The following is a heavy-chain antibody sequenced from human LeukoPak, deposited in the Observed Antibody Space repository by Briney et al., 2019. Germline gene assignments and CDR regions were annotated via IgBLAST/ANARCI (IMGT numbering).Heavy chain of an antibody. CDR3: ARSYYYDSSGYYYDY. CDR1: GGTISSYY. J-gene: IGHJ4*02. CDR2: IYYSGST. Sequence: PSGTLSLTCTVSGGTISSYYWSWIRQPPGKGLEWIGYIYYSGSTNYNPSLKSRVTISVDTSKNQFSLKLSSVTAADTAVYYCARSYYYDSSGYYYDYWGQGTLVTVSS. D-gene: IGHD3-22*01. V-gene: IGHV4-59*01.